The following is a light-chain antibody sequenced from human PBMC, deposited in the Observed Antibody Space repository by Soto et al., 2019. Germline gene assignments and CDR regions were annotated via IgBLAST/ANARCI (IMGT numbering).Light chain of an antibody. CDR1: QSVSSY. Sequence: EKVLTQSPATLSLSPGERATLSCRASQSVSSYLAWYQQKPGQAPRLLIYDASNRATGIPARFSGSGSGTDVTLTISSLEPEDFAVYFCQQGSNWPSTFGQGTRLEIK. V-gene: IGKV3-11*01. CDR3: QQGSNWPST. CDR2: DAS. J-gene: IGKJ5*01.